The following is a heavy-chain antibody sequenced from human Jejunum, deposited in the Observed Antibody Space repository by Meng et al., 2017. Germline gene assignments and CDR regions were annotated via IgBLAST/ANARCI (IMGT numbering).Heavy chain of an antibody. V-gene: IGHV3-74*01. Sequence: EVELVESGGGLVQPGESLRLSCAASGFTFSSHWMRWVRQVPGKGLVWLSRINSDGSDISYADSVKGRFTISRDNAKNTLYLQMSSLRVEDTAVYYCAKEFHGSGTSPWGQGTLVTVSS. D-gene: IGHD3-10*01. CDR3: AKEFHGSGTSP. CDR2: INSDGSDI. CDR1: GFTFSSHW. J-gene: IGHJ5*02.